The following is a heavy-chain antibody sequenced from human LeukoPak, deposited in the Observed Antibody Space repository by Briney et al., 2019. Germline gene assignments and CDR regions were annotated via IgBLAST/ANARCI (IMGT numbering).Heavy chain of an antibody. CDR1: GGSISSSSYY. Sequence: PSETLSLTCTVSGGSISSSSYYWGWIRQPPGKGLEWIGSIYYSGSTYYNPSIKSRVTISVDTSKNQFSLKLSSVTAADTAVYYCARICPPYSGYEYYYYGMDVWGQGTTVTVSS. V-gene: IGHV4-39*01. CDR2: IYYSGST. D-gene: IGHD5-12*01. CDR3: ARICPPYSGYEYYYYGMDV. J-gene: IGHJ6*02.